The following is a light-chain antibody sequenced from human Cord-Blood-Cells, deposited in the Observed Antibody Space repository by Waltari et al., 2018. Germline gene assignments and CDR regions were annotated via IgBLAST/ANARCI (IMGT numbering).Light chain of an antibody. CDR1: SSDVGSYNL. CDR3: CSYAGSSTLGV. J-gene: IGLJ3*02. CDR2: EVS. V-gene: IGLV2-23*02. Sequence: QSALTQPASVSGSPGQSITISCPRSSSDVGSYNLVSWYQQHPGKAPKLMIYEVSKRPSGVSNRFSGSKSGNTASLTISGLQAEDEADYYCCSYAGSSTLGVFGGGTKLTVL.